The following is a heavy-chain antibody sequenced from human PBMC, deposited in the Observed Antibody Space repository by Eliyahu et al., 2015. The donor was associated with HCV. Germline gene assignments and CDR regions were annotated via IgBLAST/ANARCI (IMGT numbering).Heavy chain of an antibody. J-gene: IGHJ4*02. CDR1: GFTFSSYA. CDR3: AKGGKVHRSFDY. D-gene: IGHD1-1*01. Sequence: EVQLLESGGGLVQPGGSLRLSCAASGFTFSSYAMXWVRQAPGKGLEWVSAISGSGGSTYYADSVKGRFTISRDNSKNTLYLQMNSLRAEDTAVYYCAKGGKVHRSFDYWGQGTLVTVSS. V-gene: IGHV3-23*01. CDR2: ISGSGGST.